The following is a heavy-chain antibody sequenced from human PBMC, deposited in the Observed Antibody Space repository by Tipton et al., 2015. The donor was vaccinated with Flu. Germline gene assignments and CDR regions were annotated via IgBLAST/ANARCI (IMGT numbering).Heavy chain of an antibody. Sequence: TLSLTCTVSGGSINSTTYYWGWVRQPPGTGLEWIGSIYFTGTSHYNPSLKSRVTISVDTSKNQFSLKLTSVTAADTAVYYCARVHLLYEILTGPYTGGAFDMRGHGRLVTVSS. J-gene: IGHJ3*02. CDR1: GGSINSTTYY. V-gene: IGHV4-39*07. D-gene: IGHD3-9*01. CDR2: IYFTGTS. CDR3: ARVHLLYEILTGPYTGGAFDM.